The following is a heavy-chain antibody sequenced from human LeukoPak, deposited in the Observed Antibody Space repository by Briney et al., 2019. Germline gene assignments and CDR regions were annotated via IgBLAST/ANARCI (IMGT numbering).Heavy chain of an antibody. CDR2: ISSSGSTI. CDR3: EREKKSLNV. CDR1: GFTFSSYE. V-gene: IGHV3-48*03. Sequence: GGSLRLSCAASGFTFSSYEMNWVRQAPGKGLEWVSYISSSGSTIYYADSVKGRFTISRDNAKNSLYLQMNSLRAEDTAVYYGEREKKSLNVGGQEPLATVS. J-gene: IGHJ4*02.